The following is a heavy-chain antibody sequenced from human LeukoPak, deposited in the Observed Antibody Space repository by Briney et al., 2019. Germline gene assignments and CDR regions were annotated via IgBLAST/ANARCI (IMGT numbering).Heavy chain of an antibody. D-gene: IGHD2-2*01. CDR2: ISGSGGST. V-gene: IGHV3-23*01. CDR1: GFTFSSYA. CDR3: AAMPGPTFDY. Sequence: PGGSLRLSCAASGFTFSSYAMSWVRQAPGKGLEWVSSISGSGGSTYCADSVKGRFTISRDNSKNTLYLQMNSLRAEDTAIYYCAAMPGPTFDYWGQGALVTISS. J-gene: IGHJ4*02.